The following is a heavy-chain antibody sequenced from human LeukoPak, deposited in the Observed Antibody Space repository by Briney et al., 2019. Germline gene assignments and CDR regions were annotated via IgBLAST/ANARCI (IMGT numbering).Heavy chain of an antibody. J-gene: IGHJ6*04. Sequence: ASVKVSCKASGYTFTSYGISWVRQAPGQGLEWMGWISAYNGNTNYAQKLQGRVTMTTDTSASTAYMELRSLRSDDTAVYYCARGLLRYFDWLYRYSYYGMDVWGKGTTVTVSS. CDR3: ARGLLRYFDWLYRYSYYGMDV. CDR1: GYTFTSYG. CDR2: ISAYNGNT. D-gene: IGHD3-9*01. V-gene: IGHV1-18*01.